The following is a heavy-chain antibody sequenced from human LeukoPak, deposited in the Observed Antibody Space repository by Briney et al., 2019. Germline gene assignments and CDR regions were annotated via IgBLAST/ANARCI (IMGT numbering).Heavy chain of an antibody. V-gene: IGHV3-7*05. CDR1: GLTLSSYW. Sequence: GGSVSLACAASGLTLSSYWMSWVSQAPGKGLEWVANIKQDGSEKYYVDSVRGRFTISRENAKDSLYLQMNSLRAEDTAVYYCARDRDSISSFVYWGQGTLVTVSS. D-gene: IGHD6-6*01. CDR2: IKQDGSEK. J-gene: IGHJ4*02. CDR3: ARDRDSISSFVY.